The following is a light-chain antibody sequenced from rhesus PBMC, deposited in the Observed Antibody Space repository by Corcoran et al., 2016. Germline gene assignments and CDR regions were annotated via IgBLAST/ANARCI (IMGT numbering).Light chain of an antibody. J-gene: IGKJ1*01. CDR2: KAS. Sequence: DIQMTQSPSSLSASVGDTVTITCRASQSISNWLAWYQQKPGKSPKLVIYKASSLQGGVPSRFSGGGSGTDFTLTISSLQSEDVATYYCQQYSSSPWTFGQGTKVEIK. V-gene: IGKV1-22*01. CDR3: QQYSSSPWT. CDR1: QSISNW.